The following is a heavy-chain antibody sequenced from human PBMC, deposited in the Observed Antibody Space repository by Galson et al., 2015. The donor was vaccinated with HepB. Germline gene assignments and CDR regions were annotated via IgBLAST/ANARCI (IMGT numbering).Heavy chain of an antibody. Sequence: CAISGDSVSSNSAAWNWIRQSPSRGLEWLGRTYYRSYRSKWYNEYAASVKSRITIKPDTSTNQFSLQLNSVTPEDTAVYYCARDQAPSGFRSGWYFDLWGRGTLVTVSS. J-gene: IGHJ2*01. V-gene: IGHV6-1*01. CDR1: GDSVSSNSAA. CDR2: TYYRSYRSKWYN. CDR3: ARDQAPSGFRSGWYFDL. D-gene: IGHD3-10*01.